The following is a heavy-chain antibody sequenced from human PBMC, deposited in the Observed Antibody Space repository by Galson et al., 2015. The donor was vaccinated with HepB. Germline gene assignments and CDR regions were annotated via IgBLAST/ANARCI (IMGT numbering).Heavy chain of an antibody. CDR3: ARDRVPFYYDSSGYIDY. CDR2: IYYSGST. Sequence: SETLSLTCTVSGGSISSSSYYWGWIRQPPGKGLEWIGSIYYSGSTYYNPSLKSRVTISVDTSKNQFSLKLSSVTAADTAVYYCARDRVPFYYDSSGYIDYWGQGTLVTVSS. CDR1: GGSISSSSYY. V-gene: IGHV4-39*07. J-gene: IGHJ4*02. D-gene: IGHD3-22*01.